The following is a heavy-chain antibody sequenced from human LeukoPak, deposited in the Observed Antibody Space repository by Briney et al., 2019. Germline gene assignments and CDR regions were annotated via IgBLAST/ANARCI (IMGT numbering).Heavy chain of an antibody. CDR2: INHSGST. CDR3: ARGKWSSGWYFDY. CDR1: GGAFSGFY. D-gene: IGHD6-19*01. Sequence: PSETPFLTCAVYGGAFSGFYLSWIRQPPRKGLGWIWEINHSGSTNYNPSLKSRVTISVDTSKNQFSLKLSSVTAADTAVYYCARGKWSSGWYFDYWGQGTLVTVSS. V-gene: IGHV4-34*01. J-gene: IGHJ4*02.